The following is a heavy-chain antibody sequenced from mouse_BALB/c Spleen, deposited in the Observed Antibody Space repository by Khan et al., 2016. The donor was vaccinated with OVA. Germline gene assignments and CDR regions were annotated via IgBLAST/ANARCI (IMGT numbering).Heavy chain of an antibody. CDR2: INPHIGET. Sequence: VQLQQSGPELVKPGASVKISCKASGYSFTGYFMNWVMQSHGKRLEWIGRINPHIGETFYNQKFKDKATLTVDESSSTAHMEIRSLASEDSAVYYCARKNGSDFDYWGQGTTLTVSS. D-gene: IGHD1-1*01. CDR1: GYSFTGYF. CDR3: ARKNGSDFDY. J-gene: IGHJ2*01. V-gene: IGHV1-20*02.